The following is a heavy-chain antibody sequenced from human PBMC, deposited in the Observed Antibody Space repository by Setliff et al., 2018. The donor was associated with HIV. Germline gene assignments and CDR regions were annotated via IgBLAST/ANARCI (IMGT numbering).Heavy chain of an antibody. CDR1: GITVSGIY. J-gene: IGHJ4*02. CDR3: ASLFSKEVAGDDY. CDR2: INWNGAAT. V-gene: IGHV3-20*04. Sequence: TGGSLRLSCVASGITVSGIYMAWVRQAPGKGLEWVSGINWNGAATGYADSVKGRFTISRDNTKNSLYLQMNRLRAEDTALYYCASLFSKEVAGDDYWGQGTLVTVSS. D-gene: IGHD6-19*01.